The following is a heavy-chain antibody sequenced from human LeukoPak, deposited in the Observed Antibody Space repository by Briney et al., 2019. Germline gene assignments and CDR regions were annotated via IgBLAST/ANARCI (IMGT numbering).Heavy chain of an antibody. CDR1: GGSISSYY. Sequence: PSETLSLTCTVSGGSISSYYWSWIRQPPGKGLEWIGYIYYSGSTNYNPSLKSRVTISVDTSKNQFSLKLSSVNAADTAVYYCARVALLYYYYYMDVWGKGTTVTVSS. V-gene: IGHV4-59*01. CDR2: IYYSGST. D-gene: IGHD2/OR15-2a*01. CDR3: ARVALLYYYYYMDV. J-gene: IGHJ6*03.